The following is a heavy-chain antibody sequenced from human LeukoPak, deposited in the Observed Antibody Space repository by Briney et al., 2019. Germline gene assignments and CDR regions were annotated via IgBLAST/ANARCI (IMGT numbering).Heavy chain of an antibody. V-gene: IGHV1-69*05. J-gene: IGHJ3*02. CDR1: GGTFSSYA. Sequence: SVKVSCKASGGTFSSYAISWVRQAPGQGLEWMGGIIPIFGTANYAQKFQGRVTITTDESTSTAYMELSSLRSENTAVYYCARQWELIPDAFDIWGQGTMATVSP. D-gene: IGHD1-26*01. CDR3: ARQWELIPDAFDI. CDR2: IIPIFGTA.